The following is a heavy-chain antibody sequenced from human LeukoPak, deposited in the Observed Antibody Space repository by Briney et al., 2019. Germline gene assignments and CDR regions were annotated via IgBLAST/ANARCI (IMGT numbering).Heavy chain of an antibody. D-gene: IGHD2-2*02. CDR3: ARDGPSRSLYL. CDR2: IYYSVST. V-gene: IGHV4-31*11. J-gene: IGHJ4*02. CDR1: GGSFSGYY. Sequence: SETLSLTCAVYGGSFSGYYWSWLRQHPGKGLEWIGYIYYSVSTYYTPALQSRVTISVDTSKNQFSLKLNSVSAADTAVYYCARDGPSRSLYLWGQGTLVTVSS.